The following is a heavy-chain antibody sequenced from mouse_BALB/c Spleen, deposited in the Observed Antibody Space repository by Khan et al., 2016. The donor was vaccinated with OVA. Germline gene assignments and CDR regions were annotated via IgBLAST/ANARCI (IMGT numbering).Heavy chain of an antibody. J-gene: IGHJ3*01. D-gene: IGHD1-1*01. V-gene: IGHV1-18*01. CDR2: INPYNGGT. CDR1: GYSFTDYT. CDR3: ARGNYYGSNSWFGY. Sequence: EVQLQQSGPELVKPGASMKISCKASGYSFTDYTMNWVKQSHGKNLEWIGLINPYNGGTSNNQKFKGKATLTVDKSSSTAYMELISLTSEDSAVXYCARGNYYGSNSWFGYWGQGTLVTVSA.